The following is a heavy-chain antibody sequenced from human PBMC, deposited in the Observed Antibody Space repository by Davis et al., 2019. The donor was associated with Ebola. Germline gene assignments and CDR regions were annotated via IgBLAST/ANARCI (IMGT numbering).Heavy chain of an antibody. CDR3: SQTSPHVGDV. J-gene: IGHJ6*02. V-gene: IGHV3-73*01. D-gene: IGHD1/OR15-1a*01. CDR2: IRSKANSYAT. CDR1: GFTFSGSA. Sequence: AASVKISCAASGFTFSGSAMHWVRQASGKGLEWVGRIRSKANSYATAYAASVKGRFTISRDDSKNTAYLQMNSLKTEDTAVYYCSQTSPHVGDVWGQGTTVTVSS.